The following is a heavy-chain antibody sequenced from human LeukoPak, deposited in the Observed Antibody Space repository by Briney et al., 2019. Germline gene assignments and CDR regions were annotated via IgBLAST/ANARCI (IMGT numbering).Heavy chain of an antibody. D-gene: IGHD1-26*01. V-gene: IGHV1-18*01. CDR3: ARAPVGATIVWFDP. CDR2: ISAYNGNT. Sequence: ASVKVSCKASGYTFTSYGISWVRQAPGQGLEWMGWISAYNGNTSYAQKLQGRVTMTTDTSTSTAYMELRSLRSDDTAVYYCARAPVGATIVWFDPWGQGTLVTVSS. J-gene: IGHJ5*02. CDR1: GYTFTSYG.